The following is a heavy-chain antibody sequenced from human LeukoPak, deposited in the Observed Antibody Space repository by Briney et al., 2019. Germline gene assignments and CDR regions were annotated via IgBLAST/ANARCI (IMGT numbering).Heavy chain of an antibody. CDR1: GYTFTGYY. V-gene: IGHV1-2*02. Sequence: ASVKVSCKASGYTFTGYYMHWVRQAPGQGLEWMGWINPNSGGTNYAQKFQGRVTMTRDTSISTAYMELSRLRSDDTAVYYCARDKAGGSSTFDYWGQGTLVTVSS. CDR3: ARDKAGGSSTFDY. J-gene: IGHJ4*02. CDR2: INPNSGGT. D-gene: IGHD1-26*01.